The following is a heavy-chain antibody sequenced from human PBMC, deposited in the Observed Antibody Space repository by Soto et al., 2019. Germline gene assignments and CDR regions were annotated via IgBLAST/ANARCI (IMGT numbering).Heavy chain of an antibody. J-gene: IGHJ4*02. CDR1: GFTFSSYG. Sequence: GGSLRLSCAASGFTFSSYGMHWVRQAPGKGLEWVAVISYDGSNKYYADSVKGRFTISRDNSKNTLYLQMNSLRAEDTAVYYCARIAPRIAVAGPFDYWGQGTLVTVSS. CDR2: ISYDGSNK. D-gene: IGHD6-19*01. CDR3: ARIAPRIAVAGPFDY. V-gene: IGHV3-30*03.